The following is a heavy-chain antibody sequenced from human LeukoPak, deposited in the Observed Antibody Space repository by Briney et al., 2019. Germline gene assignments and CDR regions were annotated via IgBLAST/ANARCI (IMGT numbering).Heavy chain of an antibody. CDR2: ISYDGSNK. J-gene: IGHJ4*02. CDR3: AKEPLAAAGTLFDY. CDR1: EFTFNNYG. Sequence: GGSLRLSCAASEFTFNNYGMHWVRQAPGKGLEWVAVISYDGSNKYYADSVKGRFTISRDNSKNTLYLQMNSLRAEDTAVYYCAKEPLAAAGTLFDYWGQGTLVTVSS. V-gene: IGHV3-30*18. D-gene: IGHD6-13*01.